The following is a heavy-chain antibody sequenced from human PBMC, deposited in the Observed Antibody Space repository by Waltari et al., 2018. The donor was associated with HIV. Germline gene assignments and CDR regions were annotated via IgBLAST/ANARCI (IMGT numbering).Heavy chain of an antibody. D-gene: IGHD2-21*01. J-gene: IGHJ4*02. V-gene: IGHV3-23*01. CDR3: ASHPVPYCGNRRCYGGF. Sequence: EVQLLVSGGAVVQPGGSLRLSCAGSGFPFVRYATSWVRQAPGEGLEWVSSISATGATTYYSDSVKGRFTISRDNSKNTLYVQMNSLLVEDTAIYYCASHPVPYCGNRRCYGGFWGQGTLVTVSS. CDR1: GFPFVRYA. CDR2: ISATGATT.